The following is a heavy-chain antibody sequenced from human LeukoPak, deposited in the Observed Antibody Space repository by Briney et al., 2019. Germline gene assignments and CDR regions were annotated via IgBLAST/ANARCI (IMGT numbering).Heavy chain of an antibody. CDR1: GFTFSSYG. V-gene: IGHV3-23*01. Sequence: GGSLRLSCAASGFTFSSYGMHWVRQAPGKGLEWVSAISGSGGSTYYADSVKGRFTISRDNAKNSLYLQMNSLRDEDTAVYYCARDRIAAVGYFDYWGQGTLVTVSS. D-gene: IGHD6-13*01. J-gene: IGHJ4*02. CDR2: ISGSGGST. CDR3: ARDRIAAVGYFDY.